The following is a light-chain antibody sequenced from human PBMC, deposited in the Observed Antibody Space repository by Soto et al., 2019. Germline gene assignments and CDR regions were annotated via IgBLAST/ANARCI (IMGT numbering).Light chain of an antibody. J-gene: IGKJ5*01. CDR1: QGISSY. CDR3: QQVNTFPVT. V-gene: IGKV1-9*01. Sequence: DIQLTQSPSFLSASIGDRVTITCRASQGISSYLAWYQQTPGRAPKLLIYASSTLQSGVPSRFSVSGSGTEFTLTISSLQPDDFATYYCQQVNTFPVTFGQGTRLEIK. CDR2: ASS.